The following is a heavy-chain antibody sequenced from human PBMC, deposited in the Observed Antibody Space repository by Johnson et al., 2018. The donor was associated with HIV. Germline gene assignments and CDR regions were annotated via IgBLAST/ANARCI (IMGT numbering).Heavy chain of an antibody. V-gene: IGHV3-30*19. J-gene: IGHJ3*02. CDR2: ISYDGSNK. CDR1: GFTFSSYG. Sequence: VQLVESGGGVVQPGGSLRLSCAASGFTFSSYGMHWVRQAPGKGLEWVAVISYDGSNKYYADSVKGRFTISRDNSKNTLYLQMNSLRAEDTAVYYCARDLLIAYCGGDCWDAFDIWGQGTMVTVSS. CDR3: ARDLLIAYCGGDCWDAFDI. D-gene: IGHD2-21*02.